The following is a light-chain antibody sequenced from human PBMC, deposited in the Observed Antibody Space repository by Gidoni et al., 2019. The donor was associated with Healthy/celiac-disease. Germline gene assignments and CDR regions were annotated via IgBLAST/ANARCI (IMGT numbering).Light chain of an antibody. CDR3: SSYTCSSTLGV. J-gene: IGLJ1*01. Sequence: QSALTQPASVSGSPGQSITISCTGTSSDVGGYNYVSWYQQHPGKAPKLMIYEVSNRPSGVSNRFSDSKSGNTASLTISGLQAEDEADYYCSSYTCSSTLGVFGTGTKVTVL. CDR1: SSDVGGYNY. CDR2: EVS. V-gene: IGLV2-14*01.